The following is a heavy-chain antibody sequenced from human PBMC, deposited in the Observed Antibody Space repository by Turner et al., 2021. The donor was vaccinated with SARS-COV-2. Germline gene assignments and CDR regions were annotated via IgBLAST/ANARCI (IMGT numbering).Heavy chain of an antibody. Sequence: EVQLVVSGGGLVQPGRSLRLSRAAPGFTFSSYWMRWVRQAPGKGLEWVANIKQDGSEKYYVDSVKGRFTIYRENAKNALYLQMNSRRAEDTAVYYCARVRSSSWRFDPWGQGTLVTVSS. D-gene: IGHD6-13*01. J-gene: IGHJ5*02. CDR1: GFTFSSYW. CDR2: IKQDGSEK. V-gene: IGHV3-7*01. CDR3: ARVRSSSWRFDP.